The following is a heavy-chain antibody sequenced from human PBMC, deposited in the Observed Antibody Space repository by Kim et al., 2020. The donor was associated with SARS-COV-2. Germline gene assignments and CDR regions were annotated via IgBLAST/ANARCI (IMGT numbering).Heavy chain of an antibody. CDR2: IYPGDSDT. V-gene: IGHV5-51*01. Sequence: GESLKISCKGSGYSFTSYWIGWVRQMPGKGLEWMGIIYPGDSDTRYSPSFQGQVTISADKSISTAYLQWSSLKASDTAMYYCARPMRGYSSSSAPHKQQLVRPPEFDYWGQGTLVTVSS. J-gene: IGHJ4*02. D-gene: IGHD6-13*01. CDR3: ARPMRGYSSSSAPHKQQLVRPPEFDY. CDR1: GYSFTSYW.